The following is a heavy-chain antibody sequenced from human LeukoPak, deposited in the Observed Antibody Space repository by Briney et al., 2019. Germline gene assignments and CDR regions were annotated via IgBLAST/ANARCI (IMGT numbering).Heavy chain of an antibody. CDR2: INYSGNT. CDR3: ATPNDFWGYFDY. D-gene: IGHD3-3*01. CDR1: GGSISSSGYY. V-gene: IGHV4-39*07. J-gene: IGHJ4*02. Sequence: SETLSLTCGVSGGSISSSGYYWVWVRQPPGKGLEWIGSINYSGNTYYNPSLKSRVTISVDTSKNQFSLKLSSVTAADTAVYYCATPNDFWGYFDYWGQGTLVTVSS.